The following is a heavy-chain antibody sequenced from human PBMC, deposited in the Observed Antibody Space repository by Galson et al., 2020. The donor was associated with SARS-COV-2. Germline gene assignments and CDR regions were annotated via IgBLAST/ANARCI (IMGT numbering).Heavy chain of an antibody. CDR1: GFIFKDFW. V-gene: IGHV3-7*01. CDR3: TREGWQGAY. Sequence: GGSLRLSCEVSGFIFKDFWMSWFRQAPGKSLEWVANIRGDGSKTNYVESVKGRFSISRDNAMNSLYLQMDSLRVEDTAVYYCTREGWQGAYWGQGSRVTVSS. J-gene: IGHJ4*02. CDR2: IRGDGSKT.